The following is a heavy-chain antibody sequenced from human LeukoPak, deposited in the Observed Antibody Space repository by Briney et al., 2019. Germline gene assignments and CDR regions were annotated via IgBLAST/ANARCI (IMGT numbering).Heavy chain of an antibody. CDR2: IFYSGTT. Sequence: SETLSLTCGVSGGSISSSSYHWGWIRQPPGKGLEWIGNIFYSGTTYYNPSLKSRVTISVDASKNQFSLKLTSVTAADTAVYYCARRDYSGSGSYSFYFHYWGQGTLVTVSS. D-gene: IGHD3-10*01. CDR3: ARRDYSGSGSYSFYFHY. J-gene: IGHJ4*02. CDR1: GGSISSSSYH. V-gene: IGHV4-39*01.